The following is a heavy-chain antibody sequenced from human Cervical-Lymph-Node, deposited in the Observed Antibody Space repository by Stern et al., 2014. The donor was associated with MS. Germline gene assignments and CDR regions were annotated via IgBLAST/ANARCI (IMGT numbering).Heavy chain of an antibody. J-gene: IGHJ3*02. D-gene: IGHD1-1*01. CDR2: MNPSSGGT. Sequence: DQLVESGAEVKKPGASVKVSCKASGYTFTGYYMHWVRQAPGQGLEWMGWMNPSSGGTKYAQKFQGRVTMTRDTSITTAYMELSSLRSDDTAMYYCARGDRFNEYDAFNIWGQGTTVTVSS. V-gene: IGHV1-2*02. CDR1: GYTFTGYY. CDR3: ARGDRFNEYDAFNI.